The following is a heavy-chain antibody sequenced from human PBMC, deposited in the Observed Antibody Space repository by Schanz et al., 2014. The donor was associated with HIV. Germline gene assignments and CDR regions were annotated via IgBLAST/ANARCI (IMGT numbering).Heavy chain of an antibody. CDR3: TREGNYYGGSVPGH. Sequence: EVQLVESGGGLVQPGGSLRLSCAASGFTFNNYGVNWVRQAPGKGLEWVANVKQDGSDKYYVESVKGRFTISRDNAKNSLYLQMNSLRAEDTATYYCTREGNYYGGSVPGHWGQGALVSVSS. CDR1: GFTFNNYG. V-gene: IGHV3-7*03. J-gene: IGHJ4*02. D-gene: IGHD2-21*01. CDR2: VKQDGSDK.